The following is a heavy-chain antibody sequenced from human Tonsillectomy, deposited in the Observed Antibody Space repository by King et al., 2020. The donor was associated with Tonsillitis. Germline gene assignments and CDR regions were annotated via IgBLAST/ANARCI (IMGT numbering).Heavy chain of an antibody. Sequence: VQLVESGGGLVQPGGSLKLSCAASGFTFSGSAMHWVRQASGKGLEWVGRIRSKANSYATAYAASGKGRFTISRDDSKNTAYLQMNSLKTEDTAVYYCTRVNYDFWSGPSDYGMDVWGQGTTVTVSS. CDR1: GFTFSGSA. D-gene: IGHD3-3*01. CDR2: IRSKANSYAT. J-gene: IGHJ6*02. V-gene: IGHV3-73*02. CDR3: TRVNYDFWSGPSDYGMDV.